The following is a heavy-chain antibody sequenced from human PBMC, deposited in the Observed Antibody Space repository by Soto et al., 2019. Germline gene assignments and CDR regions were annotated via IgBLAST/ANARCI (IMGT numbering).Heavy chain of an antibody. CDR1: GFTFDDYA. CDR3: AKGFGLRGLFMVDY. V-gene: IGHV3-9*01. CDR2: INWNSGSV. Sequence: GGSLRLSCAASGFTFDDYAMHWVRQGPGKGLEWVSGINWNSGSVGYADSVKGRFTISRDNAKNSLYLQMNSLRTEDTALYYCAKGFGLRGLFMVDYWGQGTLVTVSS. D-gene: IGHD2-21*01. J-gene: IGHJ4*02.